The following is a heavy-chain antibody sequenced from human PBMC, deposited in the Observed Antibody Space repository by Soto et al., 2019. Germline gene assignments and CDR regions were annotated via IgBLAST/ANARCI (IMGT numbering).Heavy chain of an antibody. CDR1: GAAFAADP. V-gene: IGHV1-46*03. D-gene: IGHD2-15*01. CDR3: DSEFFKARCSCGSRYPVSWFDS. J-gene: IGHJ5*01. Sequence: VSSEGPGAAFAADPRHWVHQATVQRGKSIGWINPSGGSTSYAQKFQGRVTMTRDTSTSTVYMELSSLRSEDTAVYYCDSEFFKARCSCGSRYPVSWFDSWGQGTLVTVSS. CDR2: INPSGGST.